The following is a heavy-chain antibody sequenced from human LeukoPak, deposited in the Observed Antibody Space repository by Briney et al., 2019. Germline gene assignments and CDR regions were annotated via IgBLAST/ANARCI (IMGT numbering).Heavy chain of an antibody. D-gene: IGHD3-3*01. Sequence: GGSLRLSCAASGFTFSSYAMSWVRQAPWKGLEWVSVISGSGDSTYYADSAKGRFTTSRDNSKNTLYLHMNSLRVEDTAVYYCAGGQWSGYPAFWGQGTLVTVAS. CDR1: GFTFSSYA. CDR2: ISGSGDST. J-gene: IGHJ4*02. CDR3: AGGQWSGYPAF. V-gene: IGHV3-23*01.